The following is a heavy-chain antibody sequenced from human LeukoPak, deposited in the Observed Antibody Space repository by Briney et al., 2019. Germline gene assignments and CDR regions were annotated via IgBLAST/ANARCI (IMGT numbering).Heavy chain of an antibody. D-gene: IGHD3-10*01. V-gene: IGHV1-24*01. CDR2: FDPEDGET. J-gene: IGHJ4*02. CDR3: ATDLRFGELLYDY. Sequence: ASVKVSCKVSGYTHPELSMHWVRQAPGKGLEWMGGFDPEDGETIYAQKFQGRVTMTEDTSTDTAYMELSSLRSEDTAVYYCATDLRFGELLYDYWGQGTLVTVSS. CDR1: GYTHPELS.